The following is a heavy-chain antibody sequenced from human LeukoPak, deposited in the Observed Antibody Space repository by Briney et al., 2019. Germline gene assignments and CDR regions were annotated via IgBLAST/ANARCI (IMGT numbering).Heavy chain of an antibody. V-gene: IGHV1-2*02. CDR3: ARARGTTVVTYGMDV. CDR2: INPKSGGT. Sequence: ASVKVSCKASGYTLTDYYIHWVRQAPGQGLEWMGWINPKSGGTNYGQKFQGRVTMTRDTSISTAYMELSRLRSDDTAVYYCARARGTTVVTYGMDVWGQGTTVTVSS. CDR1: GYTLTDYY. J-gene: IGHJ6*02. D-gene: IGHD4-23*01.